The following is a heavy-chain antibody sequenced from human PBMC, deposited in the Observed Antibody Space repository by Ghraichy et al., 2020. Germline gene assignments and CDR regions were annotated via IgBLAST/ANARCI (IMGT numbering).Heavy chain of an antibody. CDR2: IYSGGST. CDR3: ARGFFTVTTPGVDY. Sequence: GESLNISCAASGFTVSSNYMSWVRQAPGKGLEWVSVIYSGGSTYYADSVKGRFTISRDNSKNTLYLQMNSLRAEDTAVYYCARGFFTVTTPGVDYWGQGTLVTVSS. J-gene: IGHJ4*02. V-gene: IGHV3-53*01. CDR1: GFTVSSNY. D-gene: IGHD4-17*01.